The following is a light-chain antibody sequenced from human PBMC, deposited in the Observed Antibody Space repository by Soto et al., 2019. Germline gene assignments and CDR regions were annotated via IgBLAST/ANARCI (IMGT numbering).Light chain of an antibody. V-gene: IGKV3-15*01. Sequence: EIVMTQSPATLSVSPGERATLSCRASQSVSSNLAWFQQKPGQPPRLLIYGASARATGIPARFSGSGSGTEFTLTISSLQSEDFATYYCQQNYGTPGTFGQGTKV. CDR1: QSVSSN. CDR2: GAS. CDR3: QQNYGTPGT. J-gene: IGKJ1*01.